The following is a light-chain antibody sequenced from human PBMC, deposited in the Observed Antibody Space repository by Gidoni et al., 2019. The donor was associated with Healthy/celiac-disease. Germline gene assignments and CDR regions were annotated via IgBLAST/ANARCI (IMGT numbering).Light chain of an antibody. CDR2: GAS. CDR1: QSVSSSY. J-gene: IGKJ5*01. V-gene: IGKV3-20*01. CDR3: QQYGSSPPIT. Sequence: ILLTQSPGTLSLSPGERATLSCRASQSVSSSYLAWYQQKPGQAPRLRIYGASSRATGIPDRFSGSGSGTDFTLTISRLEPEDFAVYYCQQYGSSPPITFGQXTRLEIK.